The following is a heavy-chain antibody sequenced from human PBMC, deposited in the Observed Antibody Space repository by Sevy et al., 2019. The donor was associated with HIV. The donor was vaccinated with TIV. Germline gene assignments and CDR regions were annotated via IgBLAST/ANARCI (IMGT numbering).Heavy chain of an antibody. CDR3: AKNTAAVGVGGFDY. D-gene: IGHD2-8*01. Sequence: GGSLRLSCAASGFTFSYSGMHWVRQAPGKGLEWLTFIRFDGSSQYYADSVKGRFTILRDNSKNTLYLQMNSLRGDDTAVYYCAKNTAAVGVGGFDYWGQAALVTVSS. CDR1: GFTFSYSG. CDR2: IRFDGSSQ. J-gene: IGHJ4*02. V-gene: IGHV3-30*02.